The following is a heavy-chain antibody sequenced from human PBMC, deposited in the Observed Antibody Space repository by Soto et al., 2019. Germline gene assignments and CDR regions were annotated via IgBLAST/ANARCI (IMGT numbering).Heavy chain of an antibody. D-gene: IGHD6-19*01. V-gene: IGHV4-61*08. CDR1: GDSVSSGGYY. CDR3: ARGFSSVSMDA. J-gene: IGHJ6*02. CDR2: IYSSGSA. Sequence: SETLSLTCTVSGDSVSSGGYYWSWIRQPPGKGLEWIGYIYSSGSANYNPSLKRRVTISRDTSKNQTSLKVASVTAADTAGYYCARGFSSVSMDAWGQGTTVTVSS.